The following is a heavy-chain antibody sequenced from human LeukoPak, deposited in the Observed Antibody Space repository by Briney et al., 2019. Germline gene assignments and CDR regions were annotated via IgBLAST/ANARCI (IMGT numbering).Heavy chain of an antibody. J-gene: IGHJ4*02. CDR1: GFTFNNYV. V-gene: IGHV3-48*04. Sequence: GGSLRLSCAASGFTFNNYVMNWVRRAPGKGLEWVSYISNSGSTIYYADSVKGRFTISRDNAKNSLYLQMNSLRAEDTAVYYCARVRNTYFDYWGQGTLVTVSS. CDR2: ISNSGSTI. CDR3: ARVRNTYFDY.